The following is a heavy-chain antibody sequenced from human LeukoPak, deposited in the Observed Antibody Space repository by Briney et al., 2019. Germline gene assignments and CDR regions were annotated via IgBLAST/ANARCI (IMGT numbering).Heavy chain of an antibody. CDR2: IHPKSGDT. J-gene: IGHJ5*02. CDR3: ARGTFDP. V-gene: IGHV1-2*02. CDR1: GYTFTDHH. Sequence: GASVKVSCKASGYTFTDHHMHWVRQAPGQGLEWMGWIHPKSGDTNYAQKFQGRVTMTRDTSISTAYMELSRLRSDDTAVYYCARGTFDPWGQGTLVTVSS.